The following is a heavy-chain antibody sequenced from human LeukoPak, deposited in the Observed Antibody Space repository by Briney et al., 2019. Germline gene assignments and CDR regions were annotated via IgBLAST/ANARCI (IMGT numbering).Heavy chain of an antibody. CDR1: GGSFSGYY. V-gene: IGHV4-34*01. J-gene: IGHJ6*02. CDR2: INHSGST. Sequence: PSETLSLTCAVYGGSFSGYYWNWIRQAPGKGLEWIGEINHSGSTNYNPSLESRVTISIDTSQNRFSLKMTFVTSADTAVYYCARGPYGMDVWGQGTTVTVSS. CDR3: ARGPYGMDV.